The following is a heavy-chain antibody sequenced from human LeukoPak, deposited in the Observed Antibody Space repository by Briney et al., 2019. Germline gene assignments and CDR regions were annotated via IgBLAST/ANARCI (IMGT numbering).Heavy chain of an antibody. J-gene: IGHJ4*02. CDR3: ARGEYSSSWYPLDY. CDR2: MKSNSGDT. Sequence: GASVKVSCKTSGYTFIGYDINWVRQAPGQGLEWMGWMKSNSGDTHFAQKFQGRLTMTRNTSISTAFMGLSSLRSEDTAVYYCARGEYSSSWYPLDYWGQGSLVTVSS. D-gene: IGHD6-13*01. V-gene: IGHV1-8*01. CDR1: GYTFIGYD.